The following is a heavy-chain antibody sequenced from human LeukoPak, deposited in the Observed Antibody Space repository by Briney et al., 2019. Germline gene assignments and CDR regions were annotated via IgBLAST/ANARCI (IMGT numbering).Heavy chain of an antibody. D-gene: IGHD1-26*01. CDR2: ISTYNNNT. V-gene: IGHV1-18*04. Sequence: ASVKVSCKASGYTFTTYYMHWVRQAPGQGLEWLGWISTYNNNTHYAQKFQVRVTMTTDTSTSTAYMELRSLRSDDTAVYHCARVSGSYRGAIDYWGQGTLVTVSS. CDR1: GYTFTTYY. CDR3: ARVSGSYRGAIDY. J-gene: IGHJ4*02.